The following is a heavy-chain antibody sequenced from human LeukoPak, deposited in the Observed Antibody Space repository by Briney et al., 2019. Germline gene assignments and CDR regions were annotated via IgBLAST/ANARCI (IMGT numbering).Heavy chain of an antibody. CDR3: AKDMVVAASVISGMDV. V-gene: IGHV3-30*02. J-gene: IGHJ6*02. Sequence: GGSLRLSCAASGFTFSSYGMHWVRQAPGQGLEWVAFIRYDGSNKYYADSVKGRFNISRDNSKNTLYLQMNSLRAEDTAVYYCAKDMVVAASVISGMDVWGQGTTVTVSS. D-gene: IGHD2-15*01. CDR2: IRYDGSNK. CDR1: GFTFSSYG.